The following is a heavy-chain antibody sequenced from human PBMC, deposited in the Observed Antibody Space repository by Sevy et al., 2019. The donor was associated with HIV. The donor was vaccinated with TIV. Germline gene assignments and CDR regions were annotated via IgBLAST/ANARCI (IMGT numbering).Heavy chain of an antibody. Sequence: GSLRLSCAASGFTFSNAWMSWVRQAPGKGLEWVGRIKSKTDGGTTDYAAPVKGRFTISRDDSKNTLYLQMNSLKTEDTAVYYCTTASGSYTPSRYYYGMDVWGQGTTVTVSS. CDR3: TTASGSYTPSRYYYGMDV. D-gene: IGHD1-26*01. CDR1: GFTFSNAW. J-gene: IGHJ6*02. V-gene: IGHV3-15*01. CDR2: IKSKTDGGTT.